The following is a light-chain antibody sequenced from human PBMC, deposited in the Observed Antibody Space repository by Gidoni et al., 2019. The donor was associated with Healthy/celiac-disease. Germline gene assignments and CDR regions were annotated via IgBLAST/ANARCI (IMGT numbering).Light chain of an antibody. CDR2: KDS. CDR3: QSADSSGTYDVV. CDR1: ALPKQY. V-gene: IGLV3-25*03. Sequence: SYELTQPPSVSVSPGQTARITCSGDALPKQYAYWYQQKPGQAPVLVIYKDSERPSGIPERFSGSSSGTTVTLTNSGVQAEDEADYYCQSADSSGTYDVVFGGGTKLTVL. J-gene: IGLJ2*01.